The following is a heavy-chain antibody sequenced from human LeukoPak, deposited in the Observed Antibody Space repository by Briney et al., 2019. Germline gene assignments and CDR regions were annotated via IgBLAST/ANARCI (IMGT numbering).Heavy chain of an antibody. V-gene: IGHV4-30-4*01. CDR3: ARETMAGHFGS. CDR1: GGSTSSGDYF. J-gene: IGHJ4*02. CDR2: IYYSGTT. Sequence: SETLSLTCTVSGGSTSSGDYFWSWIRQPPGKGLEWIGYIYYSGTTYYTPSLKSRVTISVDTSKNQFSLSLRSVTAADTAVYYCARETMAGHFGSWGQGTLVTVSS. D-gene: IGHD6-19*01.